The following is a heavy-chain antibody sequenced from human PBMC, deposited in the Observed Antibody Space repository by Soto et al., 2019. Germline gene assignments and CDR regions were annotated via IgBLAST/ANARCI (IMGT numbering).Heavy chain of an antibody. V-gene: IGHV4-4*07. J-gene: IGHJ5*02. CDR1: GGSISKFY. CDR2: VYATGTT. Sequence: SETLSLTCNVSGGSISKFYWAWIRKTAGNGLEWMGRVYATGTTDYNPSLRSRVAMSVDISKKTFSLRLRSVTGADSGVYYCVRDGSRSLRDWFDPWGQGILVTVSS. CDR3: VRDGSRSLRDWFDP.